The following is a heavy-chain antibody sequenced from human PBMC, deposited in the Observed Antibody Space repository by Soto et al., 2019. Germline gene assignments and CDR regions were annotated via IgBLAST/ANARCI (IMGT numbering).Heavy chain of an antibody. CDR3: AREQRPPYYYDYGMDV. V-gene: IGHV4-31*03. CDR2: IYYSGST. D-gene: IGHD5-18*01. Sequence: QVQLQESGPGLVKPSQTLSLTCPVSGGSISSGGYYWSWIRQHPGKGLEWIGYIYYSGSTYYNPSLKSRVTISVDTSKNQFSLKLSSVTAADTAVYYCAREQRPPYYYDYGMDVWGQGTTVTVSS. CDR1: GGSISSGGYY. J-gene: IGHJ6*02.